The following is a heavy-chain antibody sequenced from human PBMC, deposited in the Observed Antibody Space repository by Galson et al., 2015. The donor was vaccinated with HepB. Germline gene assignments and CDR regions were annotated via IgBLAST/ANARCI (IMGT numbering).Heavy chain of an antibody. V-gene: IGHV3-48*01. CDR3: VRDRGSGFGGNDVPSFDY. D-gene: IGHD5-12*01. J-gene: IGHJ4*02. CDR2: ISSDSRTI. CDR1: GFRLTDYA. Sequence: SLRLSCAASGFRLTDYAMNWVRRAPGKGLEWAAYISSDSRTIHYADSVKGRFTISRDNAMNSVYLQMTNLRGEDTAVYYCVRDRGSGFGGNDVPSFDYWGRGSLVTVSS.